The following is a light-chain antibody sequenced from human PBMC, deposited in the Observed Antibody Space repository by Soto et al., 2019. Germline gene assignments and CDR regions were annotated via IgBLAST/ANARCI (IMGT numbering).Light chain of an antibody. CDR1: SSNIGASYD. Sequence: QSVLTQPPSVSGAPGQRVTISCTGSSSNIGASYDVHWYQHLPGTAPKLLIYGNTNRPSGVPDRFSGSKSGTSASLAITGLQAEDEADYYCQSYDNSLSGYVFGTGTKLTVL. J-gene: IGLJ1*01. V-gene: IGLV1-40*01. CDR2: GNT. CDR3: QSYDNSLSGYV.